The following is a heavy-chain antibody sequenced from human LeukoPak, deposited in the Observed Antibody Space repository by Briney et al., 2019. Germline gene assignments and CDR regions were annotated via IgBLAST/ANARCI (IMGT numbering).Heavy chain of an antibody. CDR1: GGSFSGYY. Sequence: SETLSLTCAVYGGSFSGYYWSWIRQPPGKGLEWIGEINHSGSTNYNPSLKSRVTISVDTSKNQFSLKLSSVTAADTAVYYCARDVMDDSSGYYLIREGTIDYWGQGTLVTVSS. CDR2: INHSGST. D-gene: IGHD3-22*01. CDR3: ARDVMDDSSGYYLIREGTIDY. J-gene: IGHJ4*02. V-gene: IGHV4-34*01.